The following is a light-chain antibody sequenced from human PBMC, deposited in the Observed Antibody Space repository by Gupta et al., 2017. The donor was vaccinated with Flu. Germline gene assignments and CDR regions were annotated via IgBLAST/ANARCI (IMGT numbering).Light chain of an antibody. CDR2: GAY. CDR3: QQYNNWPWT. J-gene: IGKJ1*01. Sequence: EIVMTQSPVTLSVSPGERATLSCRASQSVSRKLAWYQQKPGQAPRLLISGAYTRAIGIPATFRGSGSGTEFTLTISSLQSEDFAVYYCQQYNNWPWTFGQGTKVEI. V-gene: IGKV3-15*01. CDR1: QSVSRK.